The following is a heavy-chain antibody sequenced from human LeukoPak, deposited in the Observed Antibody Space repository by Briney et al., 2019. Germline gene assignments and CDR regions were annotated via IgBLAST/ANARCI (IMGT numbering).Heavy chain of an antibody. V-gene: IGHV3-21*04. Sequence: GGSLRLSCAASGFTFSSYSMNWVRQAPGKGLEWVSSISSSSSYIYYADSVKGRFTISRDNAKNSLYLQMNSLRAEDTAVYYCANIRAAAGSDSWGQGTLVTVSS. CDR2: ISSSSSYI. CDR1: GFTFSSYS. D-gene: IGHD6-13*01. J-gene: IGHJ5*01. CDR3: ANIRAAAGSDS.